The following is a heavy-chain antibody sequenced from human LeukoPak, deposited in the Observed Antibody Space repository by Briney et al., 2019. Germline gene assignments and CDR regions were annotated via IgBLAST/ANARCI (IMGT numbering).Heavy chain of an antibody. D-gene: IGHD6-19*01. CDR3: ASERSGRMDDAFDI. CDR1: GYTFTTYG. J-gene: IGHJ3*02. V-gene: IGHV1-18*01. Sequence: ASVKASCKASGYTFTTYGISWVRQAPGQGLEWMGWISAYDGNTNYAQKFQGTVTMTTDTSTSTAYMELRSLRSDDTAVYYCASERSGRMDDAFDIWGQGTMVTVSS. CDR2: ISAYDGNT.